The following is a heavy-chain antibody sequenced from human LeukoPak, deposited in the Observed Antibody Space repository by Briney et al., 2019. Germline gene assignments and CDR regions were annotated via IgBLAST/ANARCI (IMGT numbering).Heavy chain of an antibody. CDR2: IYSDGTT. V-gene: IGHV3-53*01. J-gene: IGHJ3*02. CDR1: GFTVSNNY. D-gene: IGHD7-27*01. CDR3: AKGWELGILHDAFDI. Sequence: PGGSLRLSCAASGFTVSNNYMSWVRQAPGKKLEWVSDIYSDGTTFYADSVKGRFTISRDNSENTLYLQMNSLRAEDTAVYYCAKGWELGILHDAFDIWGQGTMVTVSS.